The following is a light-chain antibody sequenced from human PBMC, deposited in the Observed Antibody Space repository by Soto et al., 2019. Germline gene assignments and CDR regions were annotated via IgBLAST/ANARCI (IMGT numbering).Light chain of an antibody. CDR2: GAS. Sequence: EIVLTQSPGTLSLSPGERATLSCRASQSVSSSYLAWYQQKPGQAPRLLIYGASSRATGTPDRFSGSGSGTDFILTISRLEPEDFAVYYCQQYGSSATWTFGQGTKV. CDR1: QSVSSSY. V-gene: IGKV3-20*01. J-gene: IGKJ1*01. CDR3: QQYGSSATWT.